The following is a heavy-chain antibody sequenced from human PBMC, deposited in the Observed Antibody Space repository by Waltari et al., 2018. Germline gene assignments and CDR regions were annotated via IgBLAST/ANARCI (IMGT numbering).Heavy chain of an antibody. CDR2: ISNDVNIK. D-gene: IGHD3-9*01. J-gene: IGHJ3*01. Sequence: QVQLVESGGAVVQPGRSLRLSCAASGFTFRSYPMHWVRQAPGKGLEWVAVISNDVNIKFYADSVKGRFTISRDNSKNTLYLQMSSLSPEDTAVYYCVKELAVGTGAFDFWGQGTLVTVS. CDR3: VKELAVGTGAFDF. V-gene: IGHV3-30-3*01. CDR1: GFTFRSYP.